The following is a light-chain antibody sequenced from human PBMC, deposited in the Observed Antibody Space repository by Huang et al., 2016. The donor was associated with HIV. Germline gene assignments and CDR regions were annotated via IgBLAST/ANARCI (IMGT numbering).Light chain of an antibody. CDR3: QQTYSTLGT. CDR1: QSISTY. V-gene: IGKV1-39*01. Sequence: DIQMTQSPPSLSASVGDRVTITCRASQSISTYLNWYQQKPGKAPNLLIYAASSLQSGGPSRFSGSGSGTDFTLTISSLQPEDFATYHCQQTYSTLGTFGQGTKVETK. J-gene: IGKJ2*01. CDR2: AAS.